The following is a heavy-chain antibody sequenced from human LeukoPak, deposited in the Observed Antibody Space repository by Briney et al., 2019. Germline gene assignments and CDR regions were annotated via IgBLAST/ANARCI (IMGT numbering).Heavy chain of an antibody. D-gene: IGHD2/OR15-2a*01. CDR2: ISYDGSNK. CDR1: GFTFSSYG. J-gene: IGHJ4*02. CDR3: ARGNISF. Sequence: GGSLRLSCAASGFTFSSYGMHWVRQAPGKGLEWVAVISYDGSNKYYADSVKGRFTISRDNAKNSLYLQMNTLRAEDTAVFYCARGNISFGARGTLVTVSS. V-gene: IGHV3-30*03.